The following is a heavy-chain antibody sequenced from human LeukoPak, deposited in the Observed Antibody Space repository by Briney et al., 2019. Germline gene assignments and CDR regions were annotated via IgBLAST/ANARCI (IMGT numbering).Heavy chain of an antibody. J-gene: IGHJ6*02. Sequence: SETLSLTCIVSGGSISNSTYYWGWIRQPPGKGLEWIGSIYYSGYTYYNPSLKSRVTISVDTSKNQFSLKLSSVTAADTAVYYCARHSPGYYYYAMDVWGQGTTVTVSS. V-gene: IGHV4-39*01. CDR1: GGSISNSTYY. CDR2: IYYSGYT. CDR3: ARHSPGYYYYAMDV.